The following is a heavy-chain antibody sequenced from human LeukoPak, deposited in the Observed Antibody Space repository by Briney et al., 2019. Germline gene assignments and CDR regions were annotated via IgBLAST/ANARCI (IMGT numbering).Heavy chain of an antibody. CDR3: AKSFRSTSLDY. CDR2: ISGSGSNT. CDR1: GFAFSTYW. Sequence: GGSLRLSCAASGFAFSTYWMNWVRQAPGKGLEWVSAISGSGSNTYYADSVKGRFTISRDNSKNTLYLQMNSLRAEDTAVYYCAKSFRSTSLDYWGQGTLVTVSS. J-gene: IGHJ4*02. V-gene: IGHV3-23*01. D-gene: IGHD2-2*01.